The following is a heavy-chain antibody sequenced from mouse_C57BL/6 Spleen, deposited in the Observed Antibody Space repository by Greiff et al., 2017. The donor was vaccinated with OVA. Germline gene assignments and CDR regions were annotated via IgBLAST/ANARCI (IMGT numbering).Heavy chain of an antibody. CDR2: IDPSDSET. J-gene: IGHJ2*01. CDR3: ARCDGNYPDY. Sequence: QVQLQQPGAELVRPGSSVKLSCKASGYTFTSYWMHWVKQRPIQGLEWIGNIDPSDSETHYNQKFKDKATLTVDKSSSTAYMQLSSLTSEDSAVYYCARCDGNYPDYWGQGTTLTVSS. CDR1: GYTFTSYW. D-gene: IGHD2-3*01. V-gene: IGHV1-52*01.